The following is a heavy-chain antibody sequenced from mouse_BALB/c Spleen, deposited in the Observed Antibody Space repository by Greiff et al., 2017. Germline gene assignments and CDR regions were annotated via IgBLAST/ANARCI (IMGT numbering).Heavy chain of an antibody. CDR2: ISSGGSYT. J-gene: IGHJ3*01. V-gene: IGHV5-6-4*01. CDR1: GFTFSSYT. Sequence: EVMLVESGGGLVKPGGSLKLSCAASGFTFSSYTMSWVRQTPEKRLEWVATISSGGSYTYYPDSVKGRFTISRDNAKNTLYLQMSSLKSEDTAMYYCTREGVLAWFAYWGQGTLVTVSA. CDR3: TREGVLAWFAY.